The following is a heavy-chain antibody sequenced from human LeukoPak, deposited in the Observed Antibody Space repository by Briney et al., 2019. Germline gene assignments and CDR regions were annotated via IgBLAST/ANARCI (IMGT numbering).Heavy chain of an antibody. Sequence: PSETLSLTCTVSGGSISSYYWSWIRQPAGKGLEWIGRIYTSGSTNYNPSLKSRVTMSVDTTKNQFSLKLSSVTAADTAAYYCGRLYLPATRFDYWGQGTLVTVSS. CDR1: GGSISSYY. J-gene: IGHJ4*02. CDR3: GRLYLPATRFDY. CDR2: IYTSGST. V-gene: IGHV4-4*07. D-gene: IGHD5-24*01.